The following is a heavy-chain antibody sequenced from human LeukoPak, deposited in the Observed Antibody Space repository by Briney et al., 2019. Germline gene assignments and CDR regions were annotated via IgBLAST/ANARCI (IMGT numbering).Heavy chain of an antibody. J-gene: IGHJ6*02. Sequence: PGGSLRLSCAASGFTFSDYYMSWIRQAPGKGLEWVSYISSSGSTIYYADSVKGRFTISRDNAKNSLYLQMNSLRAEGTAVYYCAFQRGGEYYYYGMDVWGQGTTVTVSS. CDR3: AFQRGGEYYYYGMDV. CDR2: ISSSGSTI. CDR1: GFTFSDYY. V-gene: IGHV3-11*01. D-gene: IGHD2-21*01.